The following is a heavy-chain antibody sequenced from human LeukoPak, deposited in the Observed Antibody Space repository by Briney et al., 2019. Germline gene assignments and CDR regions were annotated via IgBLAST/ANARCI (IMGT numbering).Heavy chain of an antibody. Sequence: SGTLSLTCAVSGGSIFSSNWWSWVRQPPGKGLEWIGQIFHSGSTSYSPSLKGRVTISVDTSKNQFSLKLSSVTAADTAVYYCARGCSIWFGEPHMDVWGKGTTVTISS. CDR2: IFHSGST. D-gene: IGHD3-10*01. CDR3: ARGCSIWFGEPHMDV. J-gene: IGHJ6*03. V-gene: IGHV4-4*02. CDR1: GGSIFSSNW.